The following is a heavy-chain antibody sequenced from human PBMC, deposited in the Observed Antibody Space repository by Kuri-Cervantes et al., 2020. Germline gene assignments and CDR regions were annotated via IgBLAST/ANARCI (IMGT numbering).Heavy chain of an antibody. J-gene: IGHJ6*03. Sequence: SETLSLTCTVSGGSISSGDYYWSWIRQPPGKGLEWIGYIYYSGSTYYNPSLKSRVTISVDTSKNQFALKLSSVTAADTAVYYCARGGTVITSDNYYYYYMDVWGNGTTVTVSS. V-gene: IGHV4-30-4*08. CDR3: ARGGTVITSDNYYYYYMDV. CDR2: IYYSGST. D-gene: IGHD4-11*01. CDR1: GGSISSGDYY.